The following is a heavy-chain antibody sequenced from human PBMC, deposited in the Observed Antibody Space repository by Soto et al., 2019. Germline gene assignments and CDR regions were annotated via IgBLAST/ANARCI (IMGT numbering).Heavy chain of an antibody. J-gene: IGHJ4*02. CDR3: AEGGKYYDNSGYYSEYFDY. D-gene: IGHD3-22*01. Sequence: SETLSLTCTVSGGSISSGDYYWSWIRQPPGKGLEWIGYIYYSGSTKYNPSLKSRVTISVDTSKNQFSLQLTSVTAADTAVYYCAEGGKYYDNSGYYSEYFDYWGQGTPVTVSS. V-gene: IGHV4-30-4*01. CDR2: IYYSGST. CDR1: GGSISSGDYY.